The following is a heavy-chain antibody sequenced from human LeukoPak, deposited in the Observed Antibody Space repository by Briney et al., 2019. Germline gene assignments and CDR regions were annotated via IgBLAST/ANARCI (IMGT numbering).Heavy chain of an antibody. CDR3: ARGGYGSGSYVIDY. V-gene: IGHV3-30-3*01. CDR1: GFTFSSYA. J-gene: IGHJ4*02. Sequence: GGSLRLSCAASGFTFSSYAMHWVRQAPGKGLEWVAVISYDGSNKYYADSVKGRFTISRDNSKNTLYLQMNSLRAEDTAVYYCARGGYGSGSYVIDYWGQGTLVTVSS. CDR2: ISYDGSNK. D-gene: IGHD3-10*01.